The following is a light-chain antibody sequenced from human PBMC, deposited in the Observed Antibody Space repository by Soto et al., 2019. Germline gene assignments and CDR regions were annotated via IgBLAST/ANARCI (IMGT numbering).Light chain of an antibody. Sequence: QPVLTQPPSSSGTPGQRVTISCSGSSSNIVSNPVNWYQQLPGTAPKLLIFTDNHRPSGVPDRFSVAKSGTSASLAVSGLQSEDEADYFCAAWDDRRNGWVFGGGTKLTVL. CDR2: TDN. CDR3: AAWDDRRNGWV. J-gene: IGLJ3*02. V-gene: IGLV1-44*01. CDR1: SSNIVSNP.